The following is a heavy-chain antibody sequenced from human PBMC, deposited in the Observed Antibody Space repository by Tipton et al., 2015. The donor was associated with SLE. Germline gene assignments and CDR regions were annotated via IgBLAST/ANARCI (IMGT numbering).Heavy chain of an antibody. D-gene: IGHD3-16*01. V-gene: IGHV4-38-2*01. CDR2: IHHSGST. CDR3: ARGLGGWPLGYGWFDP. CDR1: GYSISTGYY. Sequence: TLSLTCAVSGYSISTGYYWGWIRQPPGKGLEWIGTIHHSGSTYYNPSLKSRVTISVDTSKNQSSLKLSSVTAADTAVYYCARGLGGWPLGYGWFDPWGQGTLVTVSS. J-gene: IGHJ5*02.